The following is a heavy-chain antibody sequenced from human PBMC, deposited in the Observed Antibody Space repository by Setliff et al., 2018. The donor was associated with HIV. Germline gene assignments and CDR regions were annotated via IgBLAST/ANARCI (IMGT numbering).Heavy chain of an antibody. V-gene: IGHV3-33*06. CDR1: GFTFSSYG. D-gene: IGHD3-16*01. CDR2: IWYDRSNK. J-gene: IGHJ6*03. Sequence: QTGGSLRLSCTASGFTFSSYGMHWVRQAPGKGLEWVAVIWYDRSNKYYADSVKGRFTISRDNSKNTLYLQMNSLRAEDTAVYYCGKAPYPQYYYYYMDVWGKGTTVTVSS. CDR3: GKAPYPQYYYYYMDV.